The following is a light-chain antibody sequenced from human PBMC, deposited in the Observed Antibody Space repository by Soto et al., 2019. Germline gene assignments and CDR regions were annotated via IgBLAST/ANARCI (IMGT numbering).Light chain of an antibody. CDR2: DVS. CDR3: CAYADTFYV. Sequence: QCVLTQPRSVPGSPGQSFTISCTGTSSDVGSYKDVSWYQHHPGKVPKLMIYDVSERPSGVPDRFSGSKSGNTASLTISGLHAEDEANYHCCAYADTFYVFGTGTKVTVL. CDR1: SSDVGSYKD. V-gene: IGLV2-11*01. J-gene: IGLJ1*01.